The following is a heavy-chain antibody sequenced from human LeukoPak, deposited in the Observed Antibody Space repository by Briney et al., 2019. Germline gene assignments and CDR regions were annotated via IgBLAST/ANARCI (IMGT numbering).Heavy chain of an antibody. V-gene: IGHV1-2*02. CDR2: INPNSGGT. CDR1: GYTFTGYY. CDR3: ARADVLWFGELVDY. J-gene: IGHJ4*02. D-gene: IGHD3-10*01. Sequence: ASVKVSCKASGYTFTGYYMHWVRQAPGQGLEWMGWINPNSGGTNYAQKFQGRVTMTRDTSISTAYMELRRLRSDDTAVYYCARADVLWFGELVDYWGQGTLVTVSS.